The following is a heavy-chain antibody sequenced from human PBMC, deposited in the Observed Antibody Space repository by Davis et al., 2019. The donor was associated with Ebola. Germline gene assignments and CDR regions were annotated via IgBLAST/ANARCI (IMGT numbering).Heavy chain of an antibody. CDR1: GFTFTSYG. J-gene: IGHJ4*02. CDR3: ARWGPGRYYFDY. CDR2: ISAYNGKK. D-gene: IGHD3-16*01. V-gene: IGHV1-18*01. Sequence: ASVKVSCKTSGFTFTSYGIGWVRQAPGQGLEWMAWISAYNGKKDNAQSLQGRVTLTIDTSTSTAYMELNSLTSDDTAVYFCARWGPGRYYFDYWGQGTPVTVSS.